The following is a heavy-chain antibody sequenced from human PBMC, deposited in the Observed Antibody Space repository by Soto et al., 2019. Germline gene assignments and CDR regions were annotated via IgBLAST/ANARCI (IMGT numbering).Heavy chain of an antibody. D-gene: IGHD4-17*01. V-gene: IGHV1-69*13. J-gene: IGHJ6*02. CDR2: IIPIFGTA. Sequence: ASVKVSCKASGGTFSSYAISWVRQAPGQGLEWMGGIIPIFGTANYAQKFQGRVTITADESTSTAYMELSSLRSEDTAVYYCARDLSPPLRYYYYYGMDVWGQGTTVTVSS. CDR3: ARDLSPPLRYYYYYGMDV. CDR1: GGTFSSYA.